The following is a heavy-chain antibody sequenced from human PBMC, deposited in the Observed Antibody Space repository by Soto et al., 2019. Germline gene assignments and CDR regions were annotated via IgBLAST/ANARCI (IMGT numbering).Heavy chain of an antibody. Sequence: QVQLQESGPGLVKPSETLSLTCTVSGGSISSYYWSWIRQPAGKGLEWIGRIYTSGSTNYNPSLKSRVTMSVDTSKNQFSLKLSSVTAADTAVYYCAREKGYCSGGSCPGWFDWFDPWGQGTLVTVSS. J-gene: IGHJ5*02. CDR3: AREKGYCSGGSCPGWFDWFDP. D-gene: IGHD2-15*01. CDR1: GGSISSYY. CDR2: IYTSGST. V-gene: IGHV4-4*07.